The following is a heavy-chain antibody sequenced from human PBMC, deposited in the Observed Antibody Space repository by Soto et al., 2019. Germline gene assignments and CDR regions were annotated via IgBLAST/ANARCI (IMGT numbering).Heavy chain of an antibody. V-gene: IGHV1-69*05. CDR2: IIPIFRTP. Sequence: QVQLVQSGAEVKKPGSSVKVSCKASGDTFSSFAISWVRQAPGQGLEWMGGIIPIFRTPKYAQKFQGRVTLTPDXXTCTAYMELSSLRSEDTAVYYCARDKDREQLGGNYYYALDVWGQGTTVIVSS. J-gene: IGHJ6*02. D-gene: IGHD1-1*01. CDR3: ARDKDREQLGGNYYYALDV. CDR1: GDTFSSFA.